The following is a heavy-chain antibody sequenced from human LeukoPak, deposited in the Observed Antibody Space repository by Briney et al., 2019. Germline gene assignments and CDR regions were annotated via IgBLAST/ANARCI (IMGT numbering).Heavy chain of an antibody. CDR3: ARGYDYGATFVYYYYGMDV. J-gene: IGHJ6*02. CDR1: GGSFSSYY. V-gene: IGHV4-59*10. Sequence: SETLSLTCAVYGGSFSSYYWSWIRQPAGKGLEWIGRIYTSGSTNYNPSLKSRVTMSVDTSKNQFSLKLSSVTAADTAVYYCARGYDYGATFVYYYYGMDVWGQGTTVTVSS. CDR2: IYTSGST. D-gene: IGHD4-17*01.